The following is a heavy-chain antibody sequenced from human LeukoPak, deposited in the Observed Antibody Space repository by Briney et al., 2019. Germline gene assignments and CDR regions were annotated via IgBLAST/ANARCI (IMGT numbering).Heavy chain of an antibody. J-gene: IGHJ4*02. CDR1: GFIFSDYY. CDR2: ISSSSSLT. D-gene: IGHD2-15*01. V-gene: IGHV3-11*06. CDR3: ARAVGSRGRVYYFAY. Sequence: GGSLRLSCTASGFIFSDYYMSWIRQAPGKGLECVSHISSSSSLTDYTDSVKGRFAISRDNAKSSLYLQMNSLRAEDTAVYYCARAVGSRGRVYYFAYWGQGTLVTVSS.